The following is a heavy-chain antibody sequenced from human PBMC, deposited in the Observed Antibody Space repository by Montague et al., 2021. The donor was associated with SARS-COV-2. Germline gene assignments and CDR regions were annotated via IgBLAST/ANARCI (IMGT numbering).Heavy chain of an antibody. Sequence: SETLSLTCTVSGGSISSYSWSWIRQPPGKGLEWIGSIFYSGSTNYNPSLKSRVTISVDTSKKQFSLKLSSVTAADTAVYYCARLGLGGYDILTGYYQSGMDVWGQGTPVTVSS. V-gene: IGHV4-59*08. D-gene: IGHD3-9*01. CDR1: GGSISSYS. CDR2: IFYSGST. CDR3: ARLGLGGYDILTGYYQSGMDV. J-gene: IGHJ6*02.